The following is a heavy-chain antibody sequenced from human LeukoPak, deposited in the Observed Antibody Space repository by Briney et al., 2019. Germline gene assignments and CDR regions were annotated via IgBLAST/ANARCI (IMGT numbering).Heavy chain of an antibody. D-gene: IGHD3-3*01. J-gene: IGHJ4*02. CDR2: IYYSGST. V-gene: IGHV4-39*01. CDR1: GGSISSGGYY. CDR3: ARLDYDFWSGYFDY. Sequence: SETLSLTCTVSGGSISSGGYYWSWIRQHPGKGLEWIGSIYYSGSTYYNPSLKSRITISVDTSKNQFSLKLSSVTAADTAVYYCARLDYDFWSGYFDYWGQGTLVTVSS.